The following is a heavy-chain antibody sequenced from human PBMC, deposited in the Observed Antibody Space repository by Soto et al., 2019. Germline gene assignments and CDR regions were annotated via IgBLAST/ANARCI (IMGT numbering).Heavy chain of an antibody. CDR2: INTKNGNT. J-gene: IGHJ4*02. CDR1: GYTFTSYG. Sequence: QIYLVQSGAEVKKPGASVKVSCKASGYTFTSYGIIWVRQAPGQGLEWMGWINTKNGNTHYAQKIQGRVTMTTDTSTTTAYMELGSLRTDDTAVYFCARDQAPYSKGWYYWGQGTLVPVSS. V-gene: IGHV1-18*01. CDR3: ARDQAPYSKGWYY. D-gene: IGHD6-19*01.